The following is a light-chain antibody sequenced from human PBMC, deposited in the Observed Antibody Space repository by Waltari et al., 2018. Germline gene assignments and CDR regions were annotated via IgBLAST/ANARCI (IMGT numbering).Light chain of an antibody. CDR3: QHYVPSPPWT. CDR2: GSS. J-gene: IGKJ1*01. Sequence: IVLTQSPGTLSLSPGARATLSCRASQSVSSNIAWYQQKPGQAPSLLISGSSSMATGIPDRFSGSESGTDFTLTIIRLEPEYFAVYYFQHYVPSPPWTFGQVTKVEIK. V-gene: IGKV3-20*01. CDR1: QSVSSN.